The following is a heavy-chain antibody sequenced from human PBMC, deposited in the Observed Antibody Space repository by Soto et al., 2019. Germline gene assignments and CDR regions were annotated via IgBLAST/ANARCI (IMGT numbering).Heavy chain of an antibody. Sequence: QVQLVESGGGVVQPGRSLRLSCAASGFTFSSYGMHWVRQAPGKGLEWVAVIWYDGSNKYYADSVKGRFTISRENSKNTLYLQMNSRGAEDTAVYKCARGGGETQLWYRVECWGQGTLVTVSS. D-gene: IGHD5-18*01. J-gene: IGHJ4*02. CDR2: IWYDGSNK. CDR3: ARGGGETQLWYRVEC. V-gene: IGHV3-33*01. CDR1: GFTFSSYG.